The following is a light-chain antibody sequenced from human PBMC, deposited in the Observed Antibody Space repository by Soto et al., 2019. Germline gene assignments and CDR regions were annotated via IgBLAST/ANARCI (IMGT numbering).Light chain of an antibody. J-gene: IGKJ1*01. Sequence: DIQMTQSPSTLSASVGDRVTITCRASQSISRWLAWYQQKPGKAPKVLIHDVSILESGVPSRFSGSGSGTEFTLTISTLQPDDFGTYYCQLYDTYWTFGQGTKVEIK. CDR1: QSISRW. V-gene: IGKV1-5*01. CDR3: QLYDTYWT. CDR2: DVS.